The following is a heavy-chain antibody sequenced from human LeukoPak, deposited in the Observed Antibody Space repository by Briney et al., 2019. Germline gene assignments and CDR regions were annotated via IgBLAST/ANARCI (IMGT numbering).Heavy chain of an antibody. V-gene: IGHV3-30*18. CDR2: ISYDGSNK. CDR1: GFTFSSYG. CDR3: AKDGMDV. J-gene: IGHJ6*02. Sequence: GGSLRLSCAASGFTFSSYGMHWVRQAPGKGLEWVAVISYDGSNKYYADSVKGRFTISRDDSKNTLYLQMNSLRAEDTAVYYCAKDGMDVWGQGTTVTVSS.